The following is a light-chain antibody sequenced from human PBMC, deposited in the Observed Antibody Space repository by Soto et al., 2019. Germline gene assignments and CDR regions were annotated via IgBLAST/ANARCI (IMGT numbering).Light chain of an antibody. J-gene: IGLJ2*01. CDR2: QDS. CDR1: KLGDKY. CDR3: QAWDSRVV. V-gene: IGLV3-1*01. Sequence: SYELTQPPSVSVSPGQTASITCSGDKLGDKYAYWYQQKPGQSPVLVIYQDSKRPSGIPERFSGSNSGNTATLTISGTQAMDEADYYCQAWDSRVVFGGGTKVTVL.